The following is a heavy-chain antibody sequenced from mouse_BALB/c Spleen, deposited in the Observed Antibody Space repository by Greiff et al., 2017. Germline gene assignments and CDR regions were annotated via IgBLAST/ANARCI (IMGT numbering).Heavy chain of an antibody. CDR3: ARWVWLLRNYAMDY. CDR2: ISSGGSYT. Sequence: EVQLVESGGGLVKPGGSLKLSCAASGFTFSSYAMSWVRQSPEKRLEWVAEISSGGSYTYYPDTVTGRFTISRDNTKNTLYLEMTSLRSEDTAMYYCARWVWLLRNYAMDYWGQGTSVTVSS. V-gene: IGHV5-9-4*01. J-gene: IGHJ4*01. D-gene: IGHD2-3*01. CDR1: GFTFSSYA.